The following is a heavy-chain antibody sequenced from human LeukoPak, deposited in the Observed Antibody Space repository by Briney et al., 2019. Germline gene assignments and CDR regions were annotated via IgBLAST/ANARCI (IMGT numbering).Heavy chain of an antibody. Sequence: SETLSLTCTVSGGSISSYYWSWIRQPPGKGLEWIGYIYYSGSTNYNPSLKSRVTISVDTSKNQFSLKLSSVTAADTAVYYCARSDSSGYYYMAGYFDYWGQGTLVTVSS. J-gene: IGHJ4*02. D-gene: IGHD3-22*01. CDR2: IYYSGST. CDR3: ARSDSSGYYYMAGYFDY. V-gene: IGHV4-59*01. CDR1: GGSISSYY.